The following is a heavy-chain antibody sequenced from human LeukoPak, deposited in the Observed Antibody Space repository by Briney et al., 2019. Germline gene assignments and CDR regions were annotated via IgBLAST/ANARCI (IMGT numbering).Heavy chain of an antibody. V-gene: IGHV4-59*01. J-gene: IGHJ4*02. Sequence: PSETLSLTCTVSGGPISSYSWSWIRQPPGKGLEWIGYIYYSGTTNYNPSLKSRVTISLDTSKNQFSLKLTSVTAADTAIFYCARHHTSGWYSDYFDYWGQGTLVTVSS. D-gene: IGHD6-19*01. CDR2: IYYSGTT. CDR1: GGPISSYS. CDR3: ARHHTSGWYSDYFDY.